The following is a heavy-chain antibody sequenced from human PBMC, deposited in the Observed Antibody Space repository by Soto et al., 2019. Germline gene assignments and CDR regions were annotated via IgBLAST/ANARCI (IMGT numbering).Heavy chain of an antibody. V-gene: IGHV3-23*01. J-gene: IGHJ6*02. CDR3: ARDMSGGTYNYYYGMDV. CDR1: GFSFSSYA. D-gene: IGHD1-26*01. Sequence: PGGSLRLSCAASGFSFSSYAMTWVRQAPGRGLEWVSAISGSGSPTYYADSVKGRVTISRDNSRNTLYLQMNSLRADDTAVYYCARDMSGGTYNYYYGMDVWGQGTTVTV. CDR2: ISGSGSPT.